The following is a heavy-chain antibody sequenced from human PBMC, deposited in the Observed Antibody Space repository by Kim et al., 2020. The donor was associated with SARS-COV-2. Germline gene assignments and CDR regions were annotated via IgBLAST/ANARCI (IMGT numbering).Heavy chain of an antibody. CDR3: ARVRITMIVVVSTVDAFDI. J-gene: IGHJ3*02. Sequence: SRVTISVDTSKNQFSLKLSSVTDADTAVYYCARVRITMIVVVSTVDAFDIWGQGTMVTVSS. V-gene: IGHV4-31*02. D-gene: IGHD3-22*01.